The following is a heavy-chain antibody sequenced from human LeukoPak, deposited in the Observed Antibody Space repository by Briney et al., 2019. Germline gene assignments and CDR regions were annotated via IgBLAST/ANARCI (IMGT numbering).Heavy chain of an antibody. CDR2: IRYDGSNK. CDR3: AKTDYDFAGV. Sequence: PGGSLRLSCAAPGFTFSSYGMHWVRQAPGKGLEWVAFIRYDGSNKYYADSVKGRFTISRDNSKNTLYLQMNSLRAEDTAVYYCAKTDYDFAGVWGQGTMVTVPS. V-gene: IGHV3-30*02. CDR1: GFTFSSYG. J-gene: IGHJ3*01. D-gene: IGHD3-3*01.